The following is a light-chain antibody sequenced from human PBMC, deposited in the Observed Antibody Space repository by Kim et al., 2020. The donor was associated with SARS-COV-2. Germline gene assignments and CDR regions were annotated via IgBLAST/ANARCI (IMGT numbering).Light chain of an antibody. V-gene: IGLV7-43*01. J-gene: IGLJ3*02. Sequence: QAVVTQEPSLTVSPGGTVTLTCASIAGAVTSGSSTNWFQQKPGQAPTTLIYRTTNKHSWTPARFSGSLLGGKAALTLSGVQPEDEAEYYCLFYYGGVWMFGGGTQLTVL. CDR1: AGAVTSGSS. CDR2: RTT. CDR3: LFYYGGVWM.